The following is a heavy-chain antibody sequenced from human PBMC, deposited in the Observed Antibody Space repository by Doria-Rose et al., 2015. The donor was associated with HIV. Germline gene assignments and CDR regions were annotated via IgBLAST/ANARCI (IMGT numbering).Heavy chain of an antibody. CDR2: IRSKAYGGTT. Sequence: TFADSAINWVRQAPGKGLEWLGFIRSKAYGGTTEYAASLKDRFTISRDDSNTIAYLHMNSLKTEDTAVYFCTKSYNNFWSGSYYDYWGPGTLVTVSS. V-gene: IGHV3-49*04. CDR3: TKSYNNFWSGSYYDY. D-gene: IGHD3-3*01. CDR1: TFADSA. J-gene: IGHJ4*02.